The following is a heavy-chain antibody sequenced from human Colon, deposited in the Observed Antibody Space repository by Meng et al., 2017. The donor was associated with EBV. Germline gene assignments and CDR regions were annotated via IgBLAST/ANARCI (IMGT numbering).Heavy chain of an antibody. D-gene: IGHD2-2*03. Sequence: VHRQQWGAGLLKPSETLSLTCGVSGGSLSGYYWSWIRHFPGRTLEFIGDINHSGSANYNPSLRSRVTISVDTSKNQIFLNLHSVTAADTAVYHCARTFGYCSNNNCPRTLGYWGQGTLVTVSS. CDR3: ARTFGYCSNNNCPRTLGY. V-gene: IGHV4-34*02. CDR2: INHSGSA. J-gene: IGHJ4*02. CDR1: GGSLSGYY.